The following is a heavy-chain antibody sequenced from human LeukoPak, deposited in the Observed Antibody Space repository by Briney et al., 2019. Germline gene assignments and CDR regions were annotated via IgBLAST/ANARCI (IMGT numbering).Heavy chain of an antibody. V-gene: IGHV3-7*03. J-gene: IGHJ4*02. CDR3: ARDQYDTWSRRGNFDS. CDR2: IKLDGSEK. Sequence: GGSLRLSCVGSGFTFSNGWMSWVRQAPGKGLEWVANIKLDGSEKNYVDSVKGRFTISRDNTKNSLYLQMNSLRVEDTAVFYCARDQYDTWSRRGNFDSWGQGTLVIVSS. D-gene: IGHD3-3*01. CDR1: GFTFSNGW.